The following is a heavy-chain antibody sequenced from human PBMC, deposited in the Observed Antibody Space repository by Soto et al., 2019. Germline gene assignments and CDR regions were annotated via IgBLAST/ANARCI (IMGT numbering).Heavy chain of an antibody. Sequence: ASVKVSCKASGYTFTGYYMHWVRQAPGQGLEWMGIINPSGGSTSYAQKFQGRVTMTRDTSTSTVYMELSSLRSEDTAVYYCARDMPEGYYDILTGYYIGPFFDYWGQGTLVTVSS. CDR1: GYTFTGYY. V-gene: IGHV1-46*03. D-gene: IGHD3-9*01. J-gene: IGHJ4*02. CDR3: ARDMPEGYYDILTGYYIGPFFDY. CDR2: INPSGGST.